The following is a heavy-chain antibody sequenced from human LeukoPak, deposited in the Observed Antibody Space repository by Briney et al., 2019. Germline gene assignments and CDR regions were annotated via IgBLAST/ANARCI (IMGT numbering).Heavy chain of an antibody. CDR3: ARTTSTTDEYFQH. D-gene: IGHD2/OR15-2a*01. CDR2: ISSSSSYI. CDR1: GFTFSSYS. J-gene: IGHJ1*01. Sequence: GGSLRLSCAASGFTFSSYSMNWVRQAPGKGLEWVSSISSSSSYIYYADSVKGRFTISRDNAKNSLYLQMNSLRAEDTAVYYCARTTSTTDEYFQHWGQGTLVTVSS. V-gene: IGHV3-21*01.